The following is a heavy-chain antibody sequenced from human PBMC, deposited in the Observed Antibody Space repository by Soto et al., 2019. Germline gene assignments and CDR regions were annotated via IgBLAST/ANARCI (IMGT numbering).Heavy chain of an antibody. Sequence: PGGSLRLSCAASRLTFSTYSMNWVRQAPGKGLEWVSTISSSSSFIDYADSVKGRFAISRDNARNSLYLQMNTLRVEDTAVYYCARQAGYSGGWYYFAYWGLGTLVTVSP. CDR1: RLTFSTYS. CDR2: ISSSSSFI. J-gene: IGHJ4*02. CDR3: ARQAGYSGGWYYFAY. V-gene: IGHV3-21*01. D-gene: IGHD6-19*01.